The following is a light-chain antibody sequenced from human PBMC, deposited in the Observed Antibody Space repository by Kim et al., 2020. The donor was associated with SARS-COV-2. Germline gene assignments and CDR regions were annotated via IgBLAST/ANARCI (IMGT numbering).Light chain of an antibody. J-gene: IGKJ2*01. V-gene: IGKV3-15*01. CDR1: QSVDSN. CDR3: QQYSHWSPHT. CDR2: GAS. Sequence: EIVMTQSPAPLSVSPGERVTLSCRASQSVDSNLVWYQQQPGQAPRLLIYGASTRATDIPARFSGSGSGTEFTLIINSMQSEDFAVYYCQQYSHWSPHTFGQGTKVDIK.